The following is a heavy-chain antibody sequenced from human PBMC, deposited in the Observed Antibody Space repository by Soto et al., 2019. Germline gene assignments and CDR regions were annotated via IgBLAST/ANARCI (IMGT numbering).Heavy chain of an antibody. CDR2: IYYSGST. D-gene: IGHD2-15*01. V-gene: IGHV4-59*01. J-gene: IGHJ4*02. Sequence: SETLSLTCTVSGGSISSYYWSWIRQPPGKGLEWIGYIYYSGSTNYNPPLKSRVTISVDTSKNQFSLKLSSVTAADTAVYYCAREELYCSGGSCLASFDYWGQGTLVTV. CDR1: GGSISSYY. CDR3: AREELYCSGGSCLASFDY.